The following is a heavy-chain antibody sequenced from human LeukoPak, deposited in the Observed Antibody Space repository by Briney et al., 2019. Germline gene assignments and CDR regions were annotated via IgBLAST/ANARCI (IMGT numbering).Heavy chain of an antibody. V-gene: IGHV3-23*01. J-gene: IGHJ4*02. CDR3: AKVRWGVQSISDF. Sequence: PGGSLRLSCAASGFTFSSYAMTWVRQAPGKGLEWVSVVSGSGGSTYYADSVKGRFTISRDNSKNTLYLQMNSLRAEDTAVYYCAKVRWGVQSISDFWGQGTLVTVSS. D-gene: IGHD1-1*01. CDR2: VSGSGGST. CDR1: GFTFSSYA.